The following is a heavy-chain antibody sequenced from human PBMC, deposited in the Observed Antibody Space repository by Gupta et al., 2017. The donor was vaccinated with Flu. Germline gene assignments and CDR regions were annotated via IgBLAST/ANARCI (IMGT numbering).Heavy chain of an antibody. J-gene: IGHJ6*04. D-gene: IGHD1-26*01. CDR2: IYYSGST. CDR1: GGSIRSGGYY. V-gene: IGHV4-31*03. Sequence: QVQLPASGPGLVPPSPTLSLPCTVPGGSIRSGGYYWIWIRHPPGKGLEWIGYIYYSGSTDDNPSLKSRVTISVDTSKNQFSRKLSSVTAADTAVYYCARDHSLIHTGIHYYYGMDVWGEGTTVTVAS. CDR3: ARDHSLIHTGIHYYYGMDV.